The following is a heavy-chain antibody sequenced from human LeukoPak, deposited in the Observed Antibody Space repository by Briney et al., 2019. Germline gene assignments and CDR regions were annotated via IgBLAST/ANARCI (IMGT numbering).Heavy chain of an antibody. CDR2: IIPIFGTA. D-gene: IGHD6-25*01. J-gene: IGHJ5*02. CDR1: GGTFSSYA. CDR3: ARDRVAAQYNWFDP. Sequence: ASVKVSCKASGGTFSSYAISWVRQAPGQGLEWMGGIIPIFGTANYAQKFQGRVTITTDESTSTAYMELSSLRSEDTAVYYCARDRVAAQYNWFDPWGQGTLVTVSS. V-gene: IGHV1-69*05.